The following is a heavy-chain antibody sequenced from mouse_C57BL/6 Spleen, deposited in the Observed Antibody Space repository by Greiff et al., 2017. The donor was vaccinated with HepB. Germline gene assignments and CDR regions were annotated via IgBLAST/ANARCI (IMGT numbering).Heavy chain of an antibody. CDR1: GYTFTSYW. J-gene: IGHJ2*01. Sequence: QVQLQQPGAELVRPGSSVKLSCKASGYTFTSYWMHWVKQRPIQGLEWIGNIDPSDSETHYNQKFKDKATLTVDKSSSTAYMQLSSLTSEDSAVYYCAREYDGYYFDYWGQGTTLTVSS. CDR2: IDPSDSET. CDR3: AREYDGYYFDY. D-gene: IGHD2-3*01. V-gene: IGHV1-52*01.